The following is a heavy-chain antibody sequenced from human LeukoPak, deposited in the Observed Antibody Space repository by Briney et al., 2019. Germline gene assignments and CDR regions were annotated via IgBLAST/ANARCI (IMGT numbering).Heavy chain of an antibody. CDR2: ISAYNGNT. V-gene: IGHV1-18*01. Sequence: ASVKVSCKASGYTVTSYGISWVRQAPGQRLEWMGWISAYNGNTNYAQKLQGRVTMTTDTSTSTAYMELRSLRSDDTAVYYCARYFTVPLRGSGSNFDYWGQGTLVTVSS. CDR3: ARYFTVPLRGSGSNFDY. CDR1: GYTVTSYG. D-gene: IGHD3-10*01. J-gene: IGHJ4*02.